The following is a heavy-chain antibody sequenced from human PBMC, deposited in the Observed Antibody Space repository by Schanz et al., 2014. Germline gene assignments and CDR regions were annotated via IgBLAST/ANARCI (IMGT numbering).Heavy chain of an antibody. CDR3: ARSRSGFYFDY. V-gene: IGHV3-48*01. CDR2: VSRSTPDI. J-gene: IGHJ4*02. Sequence: VQLVESGGGVVQPGRSLRLSCVASGFTFSSYDVFWVRQAPGKGLEWVSYVSRSTPDIYYADSVKGRFTVSRDNAESALYLQMNSLRAEDTAVYYCARSRSGFYFDYWGQGTLVTVSS. CDR1: GFTFSSYD. D-gene: IGHD1-26*01.